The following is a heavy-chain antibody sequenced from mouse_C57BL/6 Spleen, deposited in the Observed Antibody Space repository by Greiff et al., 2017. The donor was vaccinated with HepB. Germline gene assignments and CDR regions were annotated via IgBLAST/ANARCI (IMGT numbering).Heavy chain of an antibody. V-gene: IGHV1-82*01. Sequence: QVQLQQSGPELVKPGASVKISCKASGYAFSSSWMNWVKQRPGKGLEWIGRIYPGDGDTNYNGKFKGKATLTADKSSSTAYMQLSSLTSEDSAVYFCAKALITTRDYFDYWGQGTTLTVSS. D-gene: IGHD1-1*01. CDR1: GYAFSSSW. CDR2: IYPGDGDT. CDR3: AKALITTRDYFDY. J-gene: IGHJ2*01.